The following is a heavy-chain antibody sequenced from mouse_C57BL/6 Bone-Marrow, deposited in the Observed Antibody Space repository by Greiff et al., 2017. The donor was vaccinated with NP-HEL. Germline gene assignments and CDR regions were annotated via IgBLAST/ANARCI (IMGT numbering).Heavy chain of an antibody. CDR3: TWDYGSSPHWYFDV. V-gene: IGHV6-6*01. CDR2: IRNKANNHAT. J-gene: IGHJ1*03. CDR1: GFTFSDAW. Sequence: EVQGVESGGGLVQPGGSMKLSCAASGFTFSDAWMDWVRQSPEKGLEWVAEIRNKANNHATYYAESVKGRFTISRDDSKSSVYLQMNSLRAEDTGIYYCTWDYGSSPHWYFDVWGTGTTVTVSS. D-gene: IGHD1-1*01.